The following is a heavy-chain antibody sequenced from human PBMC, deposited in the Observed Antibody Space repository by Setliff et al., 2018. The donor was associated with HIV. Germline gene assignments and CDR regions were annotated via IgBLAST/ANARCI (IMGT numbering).Heavy chain of an antibody. D-gene: IGHD3-22*01. CDR1: GFTFSSYS. J-gene: IGHJ3*02. Sequence: PGGSLRLSCAASGFTFSSYSMNWVRQAPGKGLVWVSRINSDGSTTDYADSVKGRFTISRDNAKNTLYLQMNSLRTEDMAVYYCASRYYYDSGGAFDIWGQGTMVTVSS. CDR2: INSDGSTT. V-gene: IGHV3-74*01. CDR3: ASRYYYDSGGAFDI.